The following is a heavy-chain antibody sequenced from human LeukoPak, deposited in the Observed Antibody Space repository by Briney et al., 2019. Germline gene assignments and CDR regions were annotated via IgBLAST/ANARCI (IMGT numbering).Heavy chain of an antibody. V-gene: IGHV3-21*01. Sequence: GGSLRLSCAASGFTFSSYSMNWVRQAPGKGLEWVSSISSSSYIYYADSVKGRFTISRDNAKNSPYLQMNSLRAEDTAVYYCARDRYCSGGSCYANLIDYWGQGTLVTVSS. D-gene: IGHD2-15*01. CDR1: GFTFSSYS. CDR3: ARDRYCSGGSCYANLIDY. J-gene: IGHJ4*02. CDR2: ISSSSYI.